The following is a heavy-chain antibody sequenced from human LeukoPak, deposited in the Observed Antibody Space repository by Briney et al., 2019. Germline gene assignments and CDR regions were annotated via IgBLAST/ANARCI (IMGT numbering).Heavy chain of an antibody. CDR2: INQDESEK. V-gene: IGHV3-7*01. CDR1: GFTFSSYW. CDR3: VDGTTPDY. Sequence: GGSLRLSCAASGFTFSSYWMSWVRQALGRGLEWVANINQDESEKYYVDSVKGRFTISRDNAKNSLYLQMNSLRSEDTAVYYCVDGTTPDYWGQGTLVTVSS. D-gene: IGHD1-7*01. J-gene: IGHJ4*02.